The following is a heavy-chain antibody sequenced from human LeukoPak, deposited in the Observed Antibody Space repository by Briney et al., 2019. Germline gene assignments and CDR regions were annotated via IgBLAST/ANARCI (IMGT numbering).Heavy chain of an antibody. CDR1: GYTFTSYA. J-gene: IGHJ5*02. V-gene: IGHV1-2*04. D-gene: IGHD1-26*01. CDR3: ARSLPHINWFDP. CDR2: INPNSGGT. Sequence: ASVKVSCKASGYTFTSYAMHWVRQAPGQRLEWMGWINPNSGGTNYAQKFQGWVTMTRDTSISTAYMELSRLRSDDTAVYYCARSLPHINWFDPWGQGTLVTVSS.